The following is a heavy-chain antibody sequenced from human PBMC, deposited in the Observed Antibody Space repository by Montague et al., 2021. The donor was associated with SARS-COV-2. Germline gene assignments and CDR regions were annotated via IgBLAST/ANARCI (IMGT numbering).Heavy chain of an antibody. J-gene: IGHJ4*02. CDR1: GGSFSGHY. CDR2: ISHRGST. V-gene: IGHV4-34*01. CDR3: ARGVKRWLQPPRWLGVYYFDY. D-gene: IGHD5-24*01. Sequence: SETLSLTCGVSGGSFSGHYWSWIRQPPGKGLEWIGEISHRGSTKXNPSLKSRVTISIDKSKNQLSLNLYSATAADTAMYYCARGVKRWLQPPRWLGVYYFDYWGQGTLVTVSS.